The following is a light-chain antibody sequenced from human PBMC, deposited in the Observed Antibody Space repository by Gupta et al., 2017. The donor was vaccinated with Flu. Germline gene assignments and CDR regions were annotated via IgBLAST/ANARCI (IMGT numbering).Light chain of an antibody. CDR2: AAS. V-gene: IGKV1-39*01. Sequence: DLQLTQSPSSLSASVGDRVTITCRASQSMSSYVTWYQQKPEKAPQLLIYAASSLQSGVPSRCSGRGSGKVFTRTISSLQTEDVATYSCQQRNWTPLTFGGGTKVEI. J-gene: IGKJ4*01. CDR3: QQRNWTPLT. CDR1: QSMSSY.